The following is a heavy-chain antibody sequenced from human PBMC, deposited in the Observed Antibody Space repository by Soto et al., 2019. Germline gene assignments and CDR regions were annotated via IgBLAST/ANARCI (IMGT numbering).Heavy chain of an antibody. CDR3: MRGQQRRGIDV. CDR2: ISYDGSNK. V-gene: IGHV3-30-3*01. D-gene: IGHD6-13*01. J-gene: IGHJ6*02. Sequence: GGSLRLSCAASGFTFSSYAMHWVRQAPGKGLEWVAVISYDGSNKYYADSVKGRFTISRDNSKNTLYLQMNSLRAEDTAVYYFMRGQQRRGIDVSCQATTGSGS. CDR1: GFTFSSYA.